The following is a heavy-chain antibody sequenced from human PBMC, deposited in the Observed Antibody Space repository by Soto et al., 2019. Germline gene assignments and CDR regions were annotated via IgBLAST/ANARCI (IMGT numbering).Heavy chain of an antibody. CDR2: INAGNGNT. CDR3: AKKYNWTPDDP. CDR1: GYTFTSYA. J-gene: IGHJ5*02. D-gene: IGHD1-20*01. V-gene: IGHV1-3*01. Sequence: GASVKVSCKASGYTFTSYAMHWVRQAPGQRLEWMGWINAGNGNTKYSQKFQGRVTITRDTSASTAYMELSSLRAEDTAIYYCAKKYNWTPDDPWGQGTLVTVSS.